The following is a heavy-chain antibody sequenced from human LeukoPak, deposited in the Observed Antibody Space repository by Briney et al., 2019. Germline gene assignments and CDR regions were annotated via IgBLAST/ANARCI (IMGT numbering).Heavy chain of an antibody. Sequence: SETLSLTCTVSGGSISSYYWSWIRQPAGKGLEWIGRIYTSGGTNYNPSLKSRVTMSVDTSKNQFSLKLSSVTAADTAVYYCAGSPETTYYYDSSGYYYYFDYWGQGTLVTVSS. J-gene: IGHJ4*02. D-gene: IGHD3-22*01. CDR1: GGSISSYY. CDR3: AGSPETTYYYDSSGYYYYFDY. V-gene: IGHV4-4*07. CDR2: IYTSGGT.